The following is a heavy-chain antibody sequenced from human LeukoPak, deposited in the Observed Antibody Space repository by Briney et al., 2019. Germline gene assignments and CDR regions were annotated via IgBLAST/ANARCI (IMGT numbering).Heavy chain of an antibody. Sequence: PGGSLRLSCAASGFTVSSNYMSWGREAPGKGLEWGSVIYSGGSTDYADSVKGRFTISRDTSKNTLYLQMNSLRVEHTAVYYCAKSSHYDILTGYSEEDAFDIWGQGTMVTVSS. D-gene: IGHD3-9*01. J-gene: IGHJ3*02. V-gene: IGHV3-53*01. CDR3: AKSSHYDILTGYSEEDAFDI. CDR1: GFTVSSNY. CDR2: IYSGGST.